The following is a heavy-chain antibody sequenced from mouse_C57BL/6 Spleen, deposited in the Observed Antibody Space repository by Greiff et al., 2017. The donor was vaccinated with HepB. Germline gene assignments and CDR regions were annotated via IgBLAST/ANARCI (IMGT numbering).Heavy chain of an antibody. V-gene: IGHV5-17*01. CDR2: ISSGSSTI. J-gene: IGHJ4*01. D-gene: IGHD2-5*01. CDR3: ARKSNPYYYAMDY. CDR1: GFTFSDYG. Sequence: EVQLVESGGGLVKPGGSLKLSCAASGFTFSDYGMHWVRQAPEKGLEWVAYISSGSSTIYYADTVKGRFTISRDNAKNTLFLQMTSLRSEDTAMYYCARKSNPYYYAMDYWGQGTSVTVSS.